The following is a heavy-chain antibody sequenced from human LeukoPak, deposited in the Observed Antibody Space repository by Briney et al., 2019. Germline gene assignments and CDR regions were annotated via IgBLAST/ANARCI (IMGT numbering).Heavy chain of an antibody. V-gene: IGHV3-23*01. CDR1: RFTYSDCT. J-gene: IGHJ4*02. D-gene: IGHD3-9*01. CDR2: ISGSGGST. CDR3: AKEYDILTGYYPGDY. Sequence: GGSLRLSCAASRFTYSDCTMSWVRQVPGKGLEWVSAISGSGGSTYYADSVKGRFTISRDNSKNTLYLQMNSLRAEDTAVYYCAKEYDILTGYYPGDYWGQGTLVTVSS.